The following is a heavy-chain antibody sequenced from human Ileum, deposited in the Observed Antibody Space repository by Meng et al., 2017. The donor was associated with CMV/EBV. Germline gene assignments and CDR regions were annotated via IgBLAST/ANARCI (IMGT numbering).Heavy chain of an antibody. V-gene: IGHV3-23*01. CDR3: AKDQYYDFWSGYFRGNWFDP. J-gene: IGHJ5*02. CDR2: ISGSGSST. Sequence: FSNYAMSWVRHAPGKGLEWVSAISGSGSSTYYADSVKGRFTISRDNSKNTLYLQMNSLRAEDTAVYYCAKDQYYDFWSGYFRGNWFDPWGQGTLVTVSS. CDR1: FSNYA. D-gene: IGHD3-3*01.